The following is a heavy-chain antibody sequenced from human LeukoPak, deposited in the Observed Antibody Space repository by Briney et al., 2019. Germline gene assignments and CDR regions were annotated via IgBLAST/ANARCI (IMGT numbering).Heavy chain of an antibody. Sequence: SETLSLTCTVSGGSISSSTYYWDWIRQPPGKGLEWIGSIYYSGSTYYSPSLKSRVSISVDTSKNQFSLKLSSVTAADTALYYCAKATYSTGWYPFDYWGQGTLVTVSS. D-gene: IGHD6-19*01. CDR3: AKATYSTGWYPFDY. J-gene: IGHJ4*02. CDR2: IYYSGST. V-gene: IGHV4-39*01. CDR1: GGSISSSTYY.